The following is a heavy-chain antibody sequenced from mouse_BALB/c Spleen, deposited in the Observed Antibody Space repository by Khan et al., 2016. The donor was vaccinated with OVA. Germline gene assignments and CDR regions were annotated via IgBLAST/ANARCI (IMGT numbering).Heavy chain of an antibody. V-gene: IGHV9-3-1*01. J-gene: IGHJ4*01. CDR1: GYTFTSYG. CDR2: INTYTGEP. Sequence: QIQLVQSGPELKKPGETVKISCKASGYTFTSYGMNWMKQSPGKALRWMGWINTYTGEPTYTDDFKGRFAFSLETSASTAYLQINNLKNEDTATYFCGRPPYFSYTLDYWGQGTSVTVSS. D-gene: IGHD2-10*01. CDR3: GRPPYFSYTLDY.